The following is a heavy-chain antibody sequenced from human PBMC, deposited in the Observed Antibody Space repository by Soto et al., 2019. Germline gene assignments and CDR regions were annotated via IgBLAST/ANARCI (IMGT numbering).Heavy chain of an antibody. CDR1: GYSFTSYA. J-gene: IGHJ4*02. D-gene: IGHD6-19*01. CDR2: INAGNGNT. Sequence: QVQLVQSGAEVKKPGASVKVSCKASGYSFTSYAIHWVRQAPGQRLEWMGWINAGNGNTKYSQKFQGRVTITRDISATTAYMELSSLRSEDTAVYYCARGLAVGGTSLQWYWGQGTLVTVSS. CDR3: ARGLAVGGTSLQWY. V-gene: IGHV1-3*01.